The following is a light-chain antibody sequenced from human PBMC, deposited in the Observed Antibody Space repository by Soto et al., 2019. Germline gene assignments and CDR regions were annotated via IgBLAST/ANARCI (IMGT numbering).Light chain of an antibody. Sequence: IVLTQSPRTLSLSPGERATLSCRASQSVSSTYIAWYQQNPGQAPRLLIYGASSRATGIPDRFSGSGSGTDFTLTISRLEPEDFAVYFCQQYGRSPPFTFGQGTKVEIK. J-gene: IGKJ2*01. CDR1: QSVSSTY. CDR2: GAS. V-gene: IGKV3-20*01. CDR3: QQYGRSPPFT.